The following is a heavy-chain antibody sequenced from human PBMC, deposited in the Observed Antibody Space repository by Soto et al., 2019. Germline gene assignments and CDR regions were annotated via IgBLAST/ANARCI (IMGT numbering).Heavy chain of an antibody. CDR1: GFTFRSYV. V-gene: IGHV3-33*05. Sequence: QVQLVESGGGVVQPGTSLRLSCVGSGFTFRSYVIHWVRQAPGKGLEWVALTSYDGSNNFYGDSVKGSFTIARHNSRNTVELQMDSLRFEDTALYYCARWGTTGGLDVGGQGTVVSVSS. D-gene: IGHD3-16*01. CDR3: ARWGTTGGLDV. CDR2: TSYDGSNN. J-gene: IGHJ4*02.